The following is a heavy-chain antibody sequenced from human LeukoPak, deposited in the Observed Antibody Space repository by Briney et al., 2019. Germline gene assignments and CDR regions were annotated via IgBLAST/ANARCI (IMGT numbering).Heavy chain of an antibody. D-gene: IGHD3-10*01. CDR3: ASGAGDGEGRAFDI. CDR1: GGSFSGYY. J-gene: IGHJ3*02. CDR2: INHSGST. Sequence: SETLSLTRAVYGGSFSGYYWSWIRQPPGKGLEWIGEINHSGSTNYNPSLKSRVTISVDTSKNQFSLKLTSVTAADTAVYYCASGAGDGEGRAFDIWGQGTMVTVSS. V-gene: IGHV4-34*01.